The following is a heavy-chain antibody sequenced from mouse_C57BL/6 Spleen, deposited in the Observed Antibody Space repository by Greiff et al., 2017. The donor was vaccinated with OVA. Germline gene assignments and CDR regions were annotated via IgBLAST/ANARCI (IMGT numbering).Heavy chain of an antibody. J-gene: IGHJ2*01. D-gene: IGHD1-1*01. V-gene: IGHV2-9-1*01. CDR3: ARTAYYYGSSDYFDY. Sequence: VQLQQSGPGLVAPSQSLSITCTVSGFSLTSYAISWVRQPPGKGLEWLGVIWTGGGTNYNSALKSRLNISKDNSKSQVFLKMNSLQTDDTARYYCARTAYYYGSSDYFDYWGQGTTLTVSS. CDR1: GFSLTSYA. CDR2: IWTGGGT.